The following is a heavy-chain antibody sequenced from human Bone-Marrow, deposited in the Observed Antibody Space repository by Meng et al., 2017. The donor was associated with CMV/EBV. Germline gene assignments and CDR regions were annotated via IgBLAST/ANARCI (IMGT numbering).Heavy chain of an antibody. J-gene: IGHJ4*02. CDR1: GSTFSSNW. V-gene: IGHV3-74*01. D-gene: IGHD2-2*01. CDR2: INSDGSST. Sequence: GASLKISWAATGSTFSSNWMHWGRQAPGKGLVWLARINSDGSSTTYADFVKGRFTISSDNANNTLYLQMHSQRAEDTAVYYYASEYCASITGYDYWGQGTLVTVSS. CDR3: ASEYCASITGYDY.